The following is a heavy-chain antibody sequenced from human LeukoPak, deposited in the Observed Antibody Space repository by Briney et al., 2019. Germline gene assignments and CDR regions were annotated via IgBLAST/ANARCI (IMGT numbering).Heavy chain of an antibody. Sequence: PGGSLRLSCAASGFIFSAYSMNWVRQAPGKGLEWVSSISDSSSYIYSADSVKGRFTISRDNAKNSLYLQMNSLRAEDTAVYYCAREYCSGGSCHHAFDIWGQGTVVTVSS. J-gene: IGHJ3*02. CDR3: AREYCSGGSCHHAFDI. D-gene: IGHD2-15*01. CDR2: ISDSSSYI. V-gene: IGHV3-21*01. CDR1: GFIFSAYS.